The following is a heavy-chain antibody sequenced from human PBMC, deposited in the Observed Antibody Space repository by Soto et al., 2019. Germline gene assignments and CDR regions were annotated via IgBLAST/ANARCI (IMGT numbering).Heavy chain of an antibody. CDR1: GGTFSSYA. J-gene: IGHJ4*02. CDR3: ARINSSGWYEAIDY. CDR2: IIPIFGTA. Sequence: QVQLVQSGAEVKKPGSSVKVSCKASGGTFSSYAISWVRQAPGQGLEWMGGIIPIFGTANYAQKFQGRVTITADESTSTAYMERSSLRSEDTAVYYCARINSSGWYEAIDYWGQGTLVTVSS. D-gene: IGHD6-19*01. V-gene: IGHV1-69*12.